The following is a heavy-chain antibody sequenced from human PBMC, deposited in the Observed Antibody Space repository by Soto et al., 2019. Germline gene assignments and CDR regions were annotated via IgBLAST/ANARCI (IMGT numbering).Heavy chain of an antibody. CDR2: VHSDGTTT. D-gene: IGHD3-10*01. CDR3: ARGDRGGFDL. J-gene: IGHJ3*01. V-gene: IGHV3-74*01. CDR1: GFTFDYYW. Sequence: EVQLVESGGGLVQPGESLRLSCAASGFTFDYYWMHWVRQAPGKGLVWVSRVHSDGTTTTYADSVKGRFTISRANTSNTVSLPVSSLRADDPAIYYCARGDRGGFDLWGKGTVVTVSS.